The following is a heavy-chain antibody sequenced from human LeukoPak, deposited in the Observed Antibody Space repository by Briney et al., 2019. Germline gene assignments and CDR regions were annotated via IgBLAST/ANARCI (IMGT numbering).Heavy chain of an antibody. D-gene: IGHD3-16*01. V-gene: IGHV3-74*01. CDR1: GFTFSSYW. Sequence: PGGSLRLSCAASGFTFSSYWMHWVRQAPGKGLVWVSRINSDGSSTSYADSVKGRFTISRDNAKNTLYLQMNSLRAEDTAVYYCASGSYDYVWDYWGQGTLVTVSS. CDR2: INSDGSST. CDR3: ASGSYDYVWDY. J-gene: IGHJ4*02.